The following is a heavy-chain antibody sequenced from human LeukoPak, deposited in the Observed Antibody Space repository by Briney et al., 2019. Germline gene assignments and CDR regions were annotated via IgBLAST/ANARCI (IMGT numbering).Heavy chain of an antibody. CDR2: FDPEDGET. D-gene: IGHD6-6*01. V-gene: IGHV1-24*01. CDR1: GYILTELS. Sequence: ASVKVSCKVSGYILTELSMHWVRQAPGKGLEWMGGFDPEDGETIYAQKFQGRVTMTEDTSTDTAYMELSSLRSEDTAVYYCAPDRIAARRYRVGFDYWGQGTLVTVSS. J-gene: IGHJ4*02. CDR3: APDRIAARRYRVGFDY.